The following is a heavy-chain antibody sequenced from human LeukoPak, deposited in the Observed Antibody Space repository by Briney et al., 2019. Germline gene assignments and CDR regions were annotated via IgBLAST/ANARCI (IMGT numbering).Heavy chain of an antibody. J-gene: IGHJ4*02. CDR1: GFTFSSYE. V-gene: IGHV3-48*03. CDR2: ISRSGSTI. D-gene: IGHD3-9*01. Sequence: QPGGSLRLSCAASGFTFSSYEMNWVRQAPGKGLEWVSYISRSGSTIYYADSVKGRFTTSRDNAKNSLYLQMNSLRAEDTAVYYCARGVGLTGYSDYWGQGTLVTVSS. CDR3: ARGVGLTGYSDY.